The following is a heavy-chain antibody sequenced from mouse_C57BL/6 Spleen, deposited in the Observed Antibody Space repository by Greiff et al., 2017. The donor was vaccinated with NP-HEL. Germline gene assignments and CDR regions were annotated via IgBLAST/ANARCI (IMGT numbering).Heavy chain of an antibody. V-gene: IGHV3-6*01. D-gene: IGHD2-14*01. CDR3: AREGTLCDY. Sequence: EVKLQESGPGLVKPSQSLSLTCSVTGYSITSGYYWNWIRQFPGNKLEWMGYISYDGSNNYNPSLKNRISITRDTSKNQFFLKLNSVTTEDTATYYCAREGTLCDYWGQGTTLTVSS. CDR2: ISYDGSN. CDR1: GYSITSGYY. J-gene: IGHJ2*01.